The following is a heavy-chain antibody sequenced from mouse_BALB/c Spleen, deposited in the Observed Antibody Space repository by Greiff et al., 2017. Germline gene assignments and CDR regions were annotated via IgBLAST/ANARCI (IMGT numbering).Heavy chain of an antibody. Sequence: EVKLVESGGGLVKPGGSLKLSCAASGFTFSDYYMYWVRQTPEKRLEWVATISDGGSYTYYPDSVKGRFTISRDNAKNNLYLQMSSLKSEDTAMYYCARGTNHSRSTMIRYYAMDYWGQGTSVTVSS. J-gene: IGHJ4*01. CDR1: GFTFSDYY. D-gene: IGHD2-4*01. V-gene: IGHV5-4*02. CDR2: ISDGGSYT. CDR3: ARGTNHSRSTMIRYYAMDY.